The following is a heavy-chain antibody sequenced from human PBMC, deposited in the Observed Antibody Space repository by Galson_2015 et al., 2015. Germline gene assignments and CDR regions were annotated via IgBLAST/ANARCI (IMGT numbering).Heavy chain of an antibody. CDR1: ADTFRNYT. CDR3: SRDFAYNVGLNGFGNPLAD. Sequence: SVKVSCKATADTFRNYTITWVRQAPGQGPQWVGRISPSLGITNFAQKFQGRLTLTTDKSTRTAYLKLSSLRSEDTAIYYCSRDFAYNVGLNGFGNPLADWGQGTLVAVSS. V-gene: IGHV1-69*04. D-gene: IGHD3-3*01. CDR2: ISPSLGIT. J-gene: IGHJ4*02.